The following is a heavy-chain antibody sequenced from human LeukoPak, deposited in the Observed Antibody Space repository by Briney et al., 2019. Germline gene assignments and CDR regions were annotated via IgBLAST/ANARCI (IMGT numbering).Heavy chain of an antibody. CDR1: GFTFSNYA. D-gene: IGHD6-6*01. V-gene: IGHV3-21*01. J-gene: IGHJ4*02. CDR2: ISGSGGIT. Sequence: GGSLRLTCAASGFTFSNYAMSWVRQAPGKGLEWVSTISGSGGITYYADSVKGRFTISRDNAKNSLYLQMNSLRAEDTAVYYCARVYGSSFNPYDYWGQGTLVTVSS. CDR3: ARVYGSSFNPYDY.